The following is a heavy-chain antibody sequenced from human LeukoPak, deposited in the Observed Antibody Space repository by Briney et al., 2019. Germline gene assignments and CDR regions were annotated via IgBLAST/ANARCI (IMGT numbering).Heavy chain of an antibody. D-gene: IGHD5-18*01. CDR1: GNSVSSNSAA. J-gene: IGHJ4*02. CDR3: AREMEVDTAMAFFAY. CDR2: TYYRRKWYN. V-gene: IGHV6-1*01. Sequence: SQTLSLTCAISGNSVSSNSAACNWIRQSPSRGLEWLGRTYYRRKWYNDYAVSVKSRININPDTSKNQFSLQLNSVTPEDTAVYYCAREMEVDTAMAFFAYWGQGTLVTVSS.